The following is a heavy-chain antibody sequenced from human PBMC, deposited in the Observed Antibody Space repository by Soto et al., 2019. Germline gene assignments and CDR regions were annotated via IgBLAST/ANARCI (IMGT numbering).Heavy chain of an antibody. J-gene: IGHJ4*02. CDR1: GFTFSDHY. Sequence: TGGSLRLSCAASGFTFSDHYMDWVRQAPGKGLEWVGRSRNKAKSYTTGCAASVKGRFTISRDDSKNSLYLQMNSLKTEDTAVYYCARGGNYPELRFLEWLLTSFVDYWGQGTLVTVSS. D-gene: IGHD3-3*01. CDR3: ARGGNYPELRFLEWLLTSFVDY. V-gene: IGHV3-72*01. CDR2: SRNKAKSYTT.